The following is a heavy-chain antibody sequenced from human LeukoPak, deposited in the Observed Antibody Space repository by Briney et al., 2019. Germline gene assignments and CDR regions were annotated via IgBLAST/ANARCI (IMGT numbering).Heavy chain of an antibody. Sequence: PGRSLRLSCAASGFTFSNYAMQWVRQAPGKGLEWVAVIWYDGSNKYYADSVKGRFTISRDNSKNTLYLQMNSLRAEDTAVYYCARARVATRIYYYYGMDVWGQGTTVTVSS. CDR2: IWYDGSNK. CDR3: ARARVATRIYYYYGMDV. V-gene: IGHV3-33*08. CDR1: GFTFSNYA. D-gene: IGHD5-12*01. J-gene: IGHJ6*02.